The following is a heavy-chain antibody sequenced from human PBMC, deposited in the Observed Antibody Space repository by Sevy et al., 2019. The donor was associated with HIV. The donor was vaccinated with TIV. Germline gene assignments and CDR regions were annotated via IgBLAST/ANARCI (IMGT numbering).Heavy chain of an antibody. CDR3: ARSIAAIGPDY. D-gene: IGHD6-13*01. CDR2: IKQDGSMK. J-gene: IGHJ4*02. CDR1: GFTFSSYW. Sequence: GGSLRLSCAGSGFTFSSYWMTWVRQAPGTGLEWVANIKQDGSMKYYVNSVKGRFTISRDNAKNSVYLQMNSLRAEDMAIYYCARSIAAIGPDYWGQGTLVTVSS. V-gene: IGHV3-7*01.